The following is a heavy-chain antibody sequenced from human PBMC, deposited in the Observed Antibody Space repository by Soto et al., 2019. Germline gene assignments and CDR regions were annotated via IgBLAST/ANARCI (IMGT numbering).Heavy chain of an antibody. J-gene: IGHJ4*02. CDR2: NSSSSSTI. V-gene: IGHV3-48*01. CDR3: ARPMTTGSY. D-gene: IGHD4-4*01. CDR1: GFAFSSYN. Sequence: EVQLVESGGGLVQPGGSLRLSCVASGFAFSSYNMNWVRQAPGKGLEWVSYNSSSSSTIYYADSVKGRFTISRDNAKNSLFLQMNSLRAEDTAVYYCARPMTTGSYWGQGTLVTVSS.